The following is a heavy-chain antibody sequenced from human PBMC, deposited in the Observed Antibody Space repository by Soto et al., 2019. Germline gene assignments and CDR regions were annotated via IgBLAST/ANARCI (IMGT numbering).Heavy chain of an antibody. CDR3: ARWSYLDY. Sequence: GGSLRVSGAAPGFSFGSYALSWVRQAPGKGLEWVSTISGSDGKTFYADSVKGRFSISRDTSQSTLYLQMNSLRADDTAMYYCARWSYLDYWGQGTRVTVSS. D-gene: IGHD3-3*01. J-gene: IGHJ4*02. V-gene: IGHV3-23*01. CDR1: GFSFGSYA. CDR2: ISGSDGKT.